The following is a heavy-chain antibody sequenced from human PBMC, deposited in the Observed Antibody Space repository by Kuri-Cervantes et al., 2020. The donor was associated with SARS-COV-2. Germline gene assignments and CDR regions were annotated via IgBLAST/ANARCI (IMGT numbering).Heavy chain of an antibody. CDR1: GYSFSSFA. J-gene: IGHJ4*01. D-gene: IGHD6-13*01. V-gene: IGHV3-23*01. CDR3: AKSGLYTSNWNLFDH. Sequence: GESLKISCAASGYSFSSFALSWVRQAPGKGLEWVSSISGGGYSTYYADSVKGRFTISRDTSQKTLYLQMNSLRAGDTALYYCAKSGLYTSNWNLFDHWGQGTLVTVSS. CDR2: ISGGGYST.